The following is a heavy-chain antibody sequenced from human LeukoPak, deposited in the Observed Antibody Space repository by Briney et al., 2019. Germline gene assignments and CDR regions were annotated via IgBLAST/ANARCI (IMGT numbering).Heavy chain of an antibody. CDR2: IYPGDSDT. Sequence: GESLKISCKGSGYSFTSYWIGWVRQMLGKGLEWMGIIYPGDSDTRYSPSFQGQVTISADKSISTAYLQWSSLKASDTAMYYCARPPSGLKDAFDIWGQGTMVTVSS. J-gene: IGHJ3*02. V-gene: IGHV5-51*01. D-gene: IGHD3-10*01. CDR1: GYSFTSYW. CDR3: ARPPSGLKDAFDI.